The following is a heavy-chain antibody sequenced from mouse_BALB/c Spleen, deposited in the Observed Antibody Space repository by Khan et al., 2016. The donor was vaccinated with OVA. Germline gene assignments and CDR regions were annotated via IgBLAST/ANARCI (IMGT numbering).Heavy chain of an antibody. Sequence: QVQLQQAGAELARPGASVKLSCKASGYTFTSYWMQWVKQRPGQGMEWIGAVYPGDGETRYTQKFKGKATLTADNSSSTTYMQLSSLASEDSAVYYCAIDGDGAWFPYCGQVSLVTVSA. CDR3: AIDGDGAWFPY. J-gene: IGHJ3*01. V-gene: IGHV1-87*01. CDR1: GYTFTSYW. CDR2: VYPGDGET. D-gene: IGHD2-13*01.